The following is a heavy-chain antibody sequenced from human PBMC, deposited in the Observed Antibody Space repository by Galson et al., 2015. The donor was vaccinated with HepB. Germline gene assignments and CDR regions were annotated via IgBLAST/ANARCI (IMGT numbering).Heavy chain of an antibody. V-gene: IGHV4-59*01. D-gene: IGHD3-10*01. Sequence: ETLSLTCTVSGGSISSYYWSWIRQPPGKGLEWIGYIYYSGSTNYNPSLKSRVTMSVDTSKNQFSLKLSSVTAADTAVYYCAGLIWFGELAFDYWGQGTLVTVSS. CDR1: GGSISSYY. CDR3: AGLIWFGELAFDY. J-gene: IGHJ4*02. CDR2: IYYSGST.